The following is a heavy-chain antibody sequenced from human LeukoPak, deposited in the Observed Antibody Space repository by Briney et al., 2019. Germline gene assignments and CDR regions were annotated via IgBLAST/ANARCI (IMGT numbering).Heavy chain of an antibody. Sequence: PSETLSLTCTVSGGSISSYYWSWIRQPAGKGLEWIGRIYTSGSTNYNPSLKSRVTISVDKSKNQFSLKLSSVTAADTAVYYCAGDDITIFGVVSYGEGYWGQGTLVTVSS. V-gene: IGHV4-4*07. CDR3: AGDDITIFGVVSYGEGY. D-gene: IGHD3-3*01. J-gene: IGHJ4*02. CDR2: IYTSGST. CDR1: GGSISSYY.